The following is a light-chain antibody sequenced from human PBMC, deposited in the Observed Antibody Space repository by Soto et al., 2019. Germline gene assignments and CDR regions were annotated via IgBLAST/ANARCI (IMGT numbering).Light chain of an antibody. CDR3: QQRSNWPLT. Sequence: EIVLTQSPATLSLSPGERATLSCRASQSVSSYLAWYQQKPGQTPRLLIYDASNRATGIPARFRGSGSGTDFTLTISSLEFEDFADDYCQQRSNWPLTFGGGTKVEIK. CDR2: DAS. V-gene: IGKV3-11*01. CDR1: QSVSSY. J-gene: IGKJ4*01.